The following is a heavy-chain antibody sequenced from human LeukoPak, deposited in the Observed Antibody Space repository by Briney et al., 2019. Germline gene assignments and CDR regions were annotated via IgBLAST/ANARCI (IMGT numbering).Heavy chain of an antibody. CDR3: AQRGGLDY. J-gene: IGHJ4*02. CDR2: ISYDGSNK. V-gene: IGHV3-30*04. D-gene: IGHD3-16*01. CDR1: GFTFSRFA. Sequence: GGSLRLSCAASGFTFSRFAMHWVRQAPGKGLEWVAVISYDGSNKYYADPVKGRFTISRDNSKNTLYLQMNSLRAEDTAVYYCAQRGGLDYWGQGTLVTVSS.